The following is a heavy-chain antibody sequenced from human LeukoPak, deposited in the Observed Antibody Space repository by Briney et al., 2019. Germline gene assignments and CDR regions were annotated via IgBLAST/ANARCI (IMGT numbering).Heavy chain of an antibody. CDR1: GDSINNYY. CDR3: ARGRSSSSLKWFDP. Sequence: SETLSLTCTVSGDSINNYYWSWIRQPPGKGLEWIGYIYYTGSTNYNPSLKSRVSISVDTSKNQFSLKLSSVAAADTAVYYCARGRSSSSLKWFDPWGQGTLVTISS. CDR2: IYYTGST. D-gene: IGHD6-13*01. V-gene: IGHV4-59*01. J-gene: IGHJ5*02.